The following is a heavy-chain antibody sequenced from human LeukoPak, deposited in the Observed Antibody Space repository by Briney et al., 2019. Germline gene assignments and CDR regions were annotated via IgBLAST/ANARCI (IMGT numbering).Heavy chain of an antibody. CDR1: GYTFIAYY. J-gene: IGHJ5*02. CDR3: ARGMGVLVPAATWFDP. CDR2: INPNSGGT. Sequence: GASVKVSCKASGYTFIAYYMHWVRQAPGQGLEWMGWINPNSGGTNYAQKFQGRVTMTRDTSISTAYMDLSRLRSDDTAVYYCARGMGVLVPAATWFDPXGQGTLVTVSS. V-gene: IGHV1-2*02. D-gene: IGHD2-2*01.